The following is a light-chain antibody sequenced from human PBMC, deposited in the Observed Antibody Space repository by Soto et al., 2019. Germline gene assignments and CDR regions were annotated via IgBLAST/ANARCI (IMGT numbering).Light chain of an antibody. CDR2: MVS. CDR1: SSDVGNYNY. J-gene: IGLJ1*01. Sequence: QSELTQPASVSGSPGQSITISCTGTSSDVGNYNYVSWYQQYPGRVPKLLIYMVSNRPSGVSNRFSGSKSGNTASLTISGLQAEDEADYFCTSPTPGSLYVFGTGTKVTVL. CDR3: TSPTPGSLYV. V-gene: IGLV2-14*01.